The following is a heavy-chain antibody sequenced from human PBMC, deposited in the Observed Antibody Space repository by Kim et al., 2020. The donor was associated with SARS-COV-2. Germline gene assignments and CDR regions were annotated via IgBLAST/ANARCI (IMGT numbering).Heavy chain of an antibody. V-gene: IGHV3-7*01. Sequence: GGSLRLSCAASGFTFSSYWMSWVRQAPGKGLEWVANIKQDGSEKYYVDSVKGRFTISRDNAKNSLYLQMNSLRAEDTAVYYCARVPRNKKDIVVVVAPFDYWGQGTLVTVSS. CDR2: IKQDGSEK. J-gene: IGHJ4*02. D-gene: IGHD2-15*01. CDR1: GFTFSSYW. CDR3: ARVPRNKKDIVVVVAPFDY.